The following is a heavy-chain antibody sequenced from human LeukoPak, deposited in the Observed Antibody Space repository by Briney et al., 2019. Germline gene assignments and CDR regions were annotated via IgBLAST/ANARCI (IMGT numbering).Heavy chain of an antibody. Sequence: ASVKVSCKASGYTFTNYGISWVRQAPGQGLEWMGWISAYSGNTNYAQKLQGRVTMTRDTSITTVNMELNRLRSDDTAVYYCARGGYYNTSGYHYVQGFDPWGQGTLVTVSS. V-gene: IGHV1-18*01. CDR1: GYTFTNYG. J-gene: IGHJ5*02. D-gene: IGHD3-22*01. CDR2: ISAYSGNT. CDR3: ARGGYYNTSGYHYVQGFDP.